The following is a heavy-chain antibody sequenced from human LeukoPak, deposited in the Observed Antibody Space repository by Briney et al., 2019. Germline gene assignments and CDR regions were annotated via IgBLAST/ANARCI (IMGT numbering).Heavy chain of an antibody. V-gene: IGHV3-21*01. CDR3: ARYYYDSSGYYYYMDV. J-gene: IGHJ6*03. Sequence: PGGSLRLSCAASGFTFSSYSMNWVRQAPGKGLEWVSSISSSSSYTYYADSVKGRFTISRDNAKSSLYLQMNSLRAEDTAVYYCARYYYDSSGYYYYMDVWGKGTTVTISS. D-gene: IGHD3-22*01. CDR2: ISSSSSYT. CDR1: GFTFSSYS.